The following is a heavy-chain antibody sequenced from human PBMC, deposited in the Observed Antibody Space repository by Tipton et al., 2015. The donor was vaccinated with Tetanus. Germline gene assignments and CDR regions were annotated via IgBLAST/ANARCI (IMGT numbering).Heavy chain of an antibody. CDR1: EISFTGYS. Sequence: SLRLSCVGSEISFTGYSFNWVRQAPGKGLEWVSAISSSGQWKYYADSVKGRFTISRDNAKNSLYLQMNSLRGEDTAVYYCASSTVTRWGPGTLVTVSS. CDR2: ISSSGQWK. D-gene: IGHD4-17*01. J-gene: IGHJ4*02. V-gene: IGHV3-21*01. CDR3: ASSTVTR.